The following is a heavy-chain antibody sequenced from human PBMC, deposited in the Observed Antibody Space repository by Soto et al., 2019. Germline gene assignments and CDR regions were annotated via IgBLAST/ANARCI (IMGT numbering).Heavy chain of an antibody. CDR3: AKDWVGGSNKYYFEY. D-gene: IGHD1-26*01. V-gene: IGHV3-30*18. Sequence: QVQLVESGGGEVRPGRSLRLSCVASGFTFRDYGMHWVRQAPGKGLEWVAGIAHHGLKEHYADSVKGRIIISRDNSKKTVYLQLNSLRGDDTAVYYCAKDWVGGSNKYYFEYWGQGTLVTVSS. CDR1: GFTFRDYG. CDR2: IAHHGLKE. J-gene: IGHJ4*02.